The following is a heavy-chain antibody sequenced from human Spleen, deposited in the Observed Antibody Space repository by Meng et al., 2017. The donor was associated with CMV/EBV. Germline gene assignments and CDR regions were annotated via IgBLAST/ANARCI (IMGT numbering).Heavy chain of an antibody. CDR1: GFTFSSYS. D-gene: IGHD7-27*01. J-gene: IGHJ4*02. CDR2: ISSSSSYI. Sequence: GGSLRLSCAASGFTFSSYSMNWVRQAPGKGLEWVSSISSSSSYIYYADSVKGRFTISRDNAKNSLYLQMNSLRVEDTAIYYCARDSPKTGDRRDYWGQGTLVTVSS. V-gene: IGHV3-21*01. CDR3: ARDSPKTGDRRDY.